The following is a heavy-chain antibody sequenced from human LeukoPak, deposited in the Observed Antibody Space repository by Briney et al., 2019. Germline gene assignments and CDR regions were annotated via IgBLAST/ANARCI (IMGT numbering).Heavy chain of an antibody. Sequence: SETLSLTCAVYGGSFSGYYWSWIRQPPGKGLEWIGEINHSGSTNYNPSLKSRVTISVDTSKNQFSLKLSSVTAADTAVYYCARGVVRGVLDYWGQGTLVTVFS. J-gene: IGHJ4*02. V-gene: IGHV4-34*01. CDR3: ARGVVRGVLDY. CDR1: GGSFSGYY. CDR2: INHSGST. D-gene: IGHD3-10*01.